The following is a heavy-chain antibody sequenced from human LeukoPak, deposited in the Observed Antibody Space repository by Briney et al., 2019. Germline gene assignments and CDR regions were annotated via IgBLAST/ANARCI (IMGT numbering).Heavy chain of an antibody. V-gene: IGHV3-48*03. CDR1: GFTFSSYE. D-gene: IGHD2-2*01. CDR3: ARTIVVVPAVERGAAFDI. Sequence: PGGSLRLSCAASGFTFSSYEMNWVRQAPGKGLEWVSYISSSGSTIYYADSVKGRFTISRDNAKNSLYLQMNSLRAEDTAVYYCARTIVVVPAVERGAAFDIWGQGTMVTVSS. J-gene: IGHJ3*02. CDR2: ISSSGSTI.